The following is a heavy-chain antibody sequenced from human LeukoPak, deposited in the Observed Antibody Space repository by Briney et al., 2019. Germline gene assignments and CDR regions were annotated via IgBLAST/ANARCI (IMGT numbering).Heavy chain of an antibody. D-gene: IGHD1-26*01. J-gene: IGHJ4*02. CDR2: IYNSGST. CDR3: VRDRELNY. V-gene: IGHV4-59*01. Sequence: RPSETLSLTCTVSGGSIRIYYWSWIRQPPGKGLEWIGYIYNSGSTYYNPSLKSRVTISVDTSKNQFSLRLSSVTAADAAVYYCVRDRELNYWGQGTLVTVSS. CDR1: GGSIRIYY.